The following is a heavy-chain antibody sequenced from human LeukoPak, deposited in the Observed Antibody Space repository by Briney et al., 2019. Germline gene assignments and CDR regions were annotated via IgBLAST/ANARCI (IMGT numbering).Heavy chain of an antibody. CDR1: GGTFSSYA. J-gene: IGHJ4*02. V-gene: IGHV1-69*05. Sequence: GSSVKVSCKASGGTFSSYAISWVRQAPGQGLEWMGGIIPIFGTANYAQKFQGRVKITTDESTSTAYMELSSLRSEDTAVYYCASYSGSYYEPFDYWGQGTLVTVSS. CDR3: ASYSGSYYEPFDY. D-gene: IGHD1-26*01. CDR2: IIPIFGTA.